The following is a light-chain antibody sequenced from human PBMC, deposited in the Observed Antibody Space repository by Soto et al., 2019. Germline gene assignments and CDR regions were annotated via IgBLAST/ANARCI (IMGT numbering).Light chain of an antibody. CDR3: LLYFGDAVV. CDR1: TGAVTTAFY. J-gene: IGLJ2*01. CDR2: STI. Sequence: QTVVTQEPSLTVSPGGTVTLTCASNTGAVTTAFYPSWFQQKLGQAPRALIYSTINKHSWTPARFSGSLLGGKAALTLSGVQPEDEAEYYCLLYFGDAVVFGGGTKLTVL. V-gene: IGLV7-43*01.